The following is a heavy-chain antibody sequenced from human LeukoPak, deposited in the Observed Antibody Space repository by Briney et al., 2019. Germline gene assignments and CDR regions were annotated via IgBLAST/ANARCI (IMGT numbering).Heavy chain of an antibody. CDR3: AGYSSGWFGAFDI. D-gene: IGHD6-19*01. V-gene: IGHV3-11*04. Sequence: GGSLRLSCAASRFTFSDYYMSWIRQAPGKGLDWVSYISSSGGTIYYADSVKGRFTISRDNAKNSLYLQMNSLRAEDTAVYYCAGYSSGWFGAFDIWGQGTMVTVSS. CDR2: ISSSGGTI. CDR1: RFTFSDYY. J-gene: IGHJ3*02.